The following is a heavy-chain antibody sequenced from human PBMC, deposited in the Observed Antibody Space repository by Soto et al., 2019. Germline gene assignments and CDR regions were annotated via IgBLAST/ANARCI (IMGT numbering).Heavy chain of an antibody. CDR1: GVTVSGTT. CDR3: ATWHLQEHAYDI. Sequence: XGSLSLTCAAVGVTVSGTTSNSWVRQAPVKGLEWVSALYDVDGTYYADSVKGRFTTSIDTSRTIVYLQMNSLRLDDTAFYFCATWHLQEHAYDIWGQGATVTVSS. CDR2: LYDVDGT. V-gene: IGHV3-53*01. J-gene: IGHJ3*02. D-gene: IGHD4-4*01.